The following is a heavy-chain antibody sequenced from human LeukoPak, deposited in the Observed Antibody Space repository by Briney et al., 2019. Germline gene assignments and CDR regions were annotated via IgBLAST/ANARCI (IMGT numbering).Heavy chain of an antibody. CDR3: ANEIRPNDY. J-gene: IGHJ4*02. V-gene: IGHV3-23*01. CDR2: ISISGDTT. D-gene: IGHD4-17*01. CDR1: GFTFSSYA. Sequence: GGSLRLSCAASGFTFSSYAMNWVRQAPGKGLEWVSAISISGDTTYYADAVKGRFTISRDNSKNTVYLQMNSLRAEDTAVYYCANEIRPNDYWGQGTLVTVSS.